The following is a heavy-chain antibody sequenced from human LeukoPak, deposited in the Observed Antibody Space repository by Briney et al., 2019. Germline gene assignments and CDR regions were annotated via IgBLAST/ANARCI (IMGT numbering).Heavy chain of an antibody. CDR1: GGSFSGYY. Sequence: SETLSLTRAVYGGSFSGYYWSWIRQPPGKGLEWIGEINHSGSTNYNPSLKSRVTISVDTSKNQFSLKLSSVTAADTAVYYCARGPDTAMVKWYFDLWGRGTLVTVSS. CDR2: INHSGST. D-gene: IGHD5-18*01. J-gene: IGHJ2*01. V-gene: IGHV4-34*01. CDR3: ARGPDTAMVKWYFDL.